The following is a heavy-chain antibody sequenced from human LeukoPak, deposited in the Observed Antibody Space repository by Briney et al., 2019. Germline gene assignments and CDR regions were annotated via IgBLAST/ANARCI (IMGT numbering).Heavy chain of an antibody. V-gene: IGHV4-61*02. D-gene: IGHD3-3*01. Sequence: PSQTLSLTCTVSGGSISSGSYYWSWIRQPAGKGLEWIGRIYTSGSTNYNPSLKSRVTISVDTSKSQFSLKLSSVTAADAAVYYCARGTIFGVVTGLYYFDNWGQGTLVTVSS. CDR2: IYTSGST. CDR1: GGSISSGSYY. CDR3: ARGTIFGVVTGLYYFDN. J-gene: IGHJ4*02.